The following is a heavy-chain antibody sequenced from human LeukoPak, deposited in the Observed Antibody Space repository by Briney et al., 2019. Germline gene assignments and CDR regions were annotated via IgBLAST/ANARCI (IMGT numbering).Heavy chain of an antibody. CDR2: IRYDGSRK. Sequence: GGSLKLSCAASGFIFSSHGMHWVRQAPDKGLEWVAFIRYDGSRKYYADSVKGRFTISRDNSKNTLYLQMNSLRAGDTAMYYCAKVSLNMVNDAFDIWGQGTMVSVSS. D-gene: IGHD4/OR15-4a*01. CDR1: GFIFSSHG. J-gene: IGHJ3*02. CDR3: AKVSLNMVNDAFDI. V-gene: IGHV3-30*02.